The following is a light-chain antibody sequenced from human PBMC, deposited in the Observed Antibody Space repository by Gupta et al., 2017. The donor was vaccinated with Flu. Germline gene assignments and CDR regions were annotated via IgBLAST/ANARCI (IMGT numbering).Light chain of an antibody. J-gene: IGKJ1*01. CDR1: QSVLYSSNNKNY. CDR2: WAS. V-gene: IGKV4-1*01. Sequence: DIVMTQSPDSLAVSLGEWATINCKSSQSVLYSSNNKNYLAWYQQKPGQPPKLLIYWASTREYGVPDRFSGSGSGTDFTLTISFLQAVDAAVYYCQQYYSTPPTWTFGQGTKVEIK. CDR3: QQYYSTPPTWT.